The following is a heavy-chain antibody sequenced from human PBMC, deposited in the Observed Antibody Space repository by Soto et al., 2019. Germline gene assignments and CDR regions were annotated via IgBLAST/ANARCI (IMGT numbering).Heavy chain of an antibody. Sequence: PSETLSLPGTLSGSSISSGGYYWSWIRHHTGKDLEWIGYIFYSGSTFYSTSLKSRVTISVDTARNQFSLNLRSVTAADTAVYYCARGELGSSWYRESHFDSWGQGTLVTVSS. CDR1: GSSISSGGYY. V-gene: IGHV4-31*02. D-gene: IGHD6-13*01. CDR3: ARGELGSSWYRESHFDS. CDR2: IFYSGST. J-gene: IGHJ4*02.